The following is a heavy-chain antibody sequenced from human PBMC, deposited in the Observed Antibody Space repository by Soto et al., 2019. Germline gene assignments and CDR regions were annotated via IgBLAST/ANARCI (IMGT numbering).Heavy chain of an antibody. CDR3: ARDVFISGDSSGYYYFDY. D-gene: IGHD3-22*01. Sequence: PGGSLRLSCAASGSTFSSYEMNWVRQAPGKGLEWVSYISSSGSTIYYADSVKGRFTISRDNAKNSLYLQMNSLRAEDTAVYYCARDVFISGDSSGYYYFDYWGQGTLVTVSS. CDR2: ISSSGSTI. V-gene: IGHV3-48*03. J-gene: IGHJ4*02. CDR1: GSTFSSYE.